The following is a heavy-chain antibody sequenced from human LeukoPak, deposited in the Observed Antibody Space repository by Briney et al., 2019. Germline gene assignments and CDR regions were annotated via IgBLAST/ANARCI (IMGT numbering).Heavy chain of an antibody. CDR3: AKGRGYSSSSGDFDY. Sequence: PGGSLRLSCAASGFTFSSYAMSWVRRAPGKGLECVSATSGSGDSTYYADSVKGRFTISRDNSKSTLYLQMNSLRAEDTAVYYCAKGRGYSSSSGDFDYWGQGTLVTVSS. D-gene: IGHD6-6*01. J-gene: IGHJ4*02. CDR1: GFTFSSYA. V-gene: IGHV3-23*01. CDR2: TSGSGDST.